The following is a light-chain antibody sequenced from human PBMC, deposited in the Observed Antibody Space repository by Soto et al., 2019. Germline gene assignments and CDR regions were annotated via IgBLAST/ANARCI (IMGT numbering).Light chain of an antibody. CDR3: QQCNSYSWT. CDR1: QSISTW. J-gene: IGKJ1*01. Sequence: DIQMTQSPSTLSASLGDRVTITCRASQSISTWLAWYQQKPGKAPKLLIYKASSLQSGVPTRFSGGGSGTEFTLTISSLQPDDFATYYCQQCNSYSWTFGQGTKVEIK. CDR2: KAS. V-gene: IGKV1-5*03.